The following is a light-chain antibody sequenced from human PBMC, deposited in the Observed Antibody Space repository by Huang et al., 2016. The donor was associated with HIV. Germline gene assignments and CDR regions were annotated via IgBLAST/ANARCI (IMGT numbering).Light chain of an antibody. CDR3: QKYDSAPFT. Sequence: DIQMTQSPPSLSASVGDRVTITCRASKGINNYLAWYQQKPGKVPSLLIYGASTLHSGVPARFSGSGSGTDFTLTISSLQPEDFASYYCQKYDSAPFTFGPGTKVDVK. CDR2: GAS. J-gene: IGKJ3*01. CDR1: KGINNY. V-gene: IGKV1-27*01.